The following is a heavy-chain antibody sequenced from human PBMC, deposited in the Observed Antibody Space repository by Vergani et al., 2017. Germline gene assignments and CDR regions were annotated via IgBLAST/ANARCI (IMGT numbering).Heavy chain of an antibody. CDR1: GYSFTDYY. CDR2: INPNTGDT. J-gene: IGHJ4*02. D-gene: IGHD3/OR15-3a*01. Sequence: QVQLVQSGAEVKKPGASVKVSCKASGYSFTDYYMHWVRQAPGQGLEWMGWINPNTGDTNYALKFQGRVTMTRDTSISTAYMELSRVRSDDTAVYSCARGDWGSLDYWGQGTLVTVSS. CDR3: ARGDWGSLDY. V-gene: IGHV1-2*02.